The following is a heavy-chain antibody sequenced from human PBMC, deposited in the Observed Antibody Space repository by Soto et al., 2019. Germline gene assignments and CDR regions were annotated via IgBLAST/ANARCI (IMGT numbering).Heavy chain of an antibody. CDR2: VYHTGNA. Sequence: TLSLTCTVSGGSITTAGYSWSWIRQPPGKALEWIGYVYHTGNAYPKPSLKSRVTISLDRSKNQFSLKMTSVTAADTALYYCASRPFYYYGLDVCGQGTTLTVSS. V-gene: IGHV4-30-2*01. J-gene: IGHJ6*02. CDR3: ASRPFYYYGLDV. CDR1: GGSITTAGYS.